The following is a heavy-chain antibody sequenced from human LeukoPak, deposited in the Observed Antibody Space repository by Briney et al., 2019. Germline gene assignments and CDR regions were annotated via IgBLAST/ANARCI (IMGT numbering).Heavy chain of an antibody. CDR1: GGSFSDYY. CDR2: INHSGST. D-gene: IGHD3-16*02. V-gene: IGHV4-34*01. Sequence: SETLSLTCAVYGGSFSDYYWSWIRLPPGKGLEWIGEINHSGSTNYNPSLKSRVTISVDTSKNQFSLKLSSVTAADTAVYYCAREPVTYYYYYMDVWGKGTTVTVSS. J-gene: IGHJ6*03. CDR3: AREPVTYYYYYMDV.